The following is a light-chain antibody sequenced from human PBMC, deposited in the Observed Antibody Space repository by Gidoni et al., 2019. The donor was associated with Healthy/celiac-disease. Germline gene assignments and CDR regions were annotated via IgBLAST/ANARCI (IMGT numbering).Light chain of an antibody. CDR1: RSDVGGYNY. Sequence: QTALTQPRSVSGSPGQSVTISCTGTRSDVGGYNYVSWYQQHPGKAPKLMIYDVSKRPSGAPDCFSGSKSGNAASLTISGLQAEDEADYYCCSYAGSYTFAVVFGGGTKLTVL. V-gene: IGLV2-11*01. J-gene: IGLJ2*01. CDR2: DVS. CDR3: CSYAGSYTFAVV.